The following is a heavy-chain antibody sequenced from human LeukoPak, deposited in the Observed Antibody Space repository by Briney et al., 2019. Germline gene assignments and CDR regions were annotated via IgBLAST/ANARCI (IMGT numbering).Heavy chain of an antibody. Sequence: PGGSLRRSWSASGFTLGSYAMHWVRQAPGKGLEYVSAISTSGGSTYYADSVKGRFTISRDNSKNTLYLQMSSLRAEDTAVYYCVKDLGYGDGLWASPFDYWGQGTLVTVSS. CDR1: GFTLGSYA. J-gene: IGHJ4*02. CDR3: VKDLGYGDGLWASPFDY. D-gene: IGHD4-17*01. CDR2: ISTSGGST. V-gene: IGHV3-64D*06.